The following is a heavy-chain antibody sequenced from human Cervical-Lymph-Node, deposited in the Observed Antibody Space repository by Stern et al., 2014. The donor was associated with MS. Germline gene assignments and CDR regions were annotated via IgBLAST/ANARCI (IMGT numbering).Heavy chain of an antibody. CDR3: ARPAIPLAAPTSHVDV. V-gene: IGHV5-51*01. CDR2: IYPGDSDT. CDR1: GYRFTSHW. J-gene: IGHJ6*02. D-gene: IGHD6-19*01. Sequence: EVQLVESGAEVKKPGESLKISCQASGYRFTSHWIAWVRQMPGKGLEWMGIIYPGDSDTRYSPSFQGQVTISVDKSISTAYLQWNSLKASDTAMYYCARPAIPLAAPTSHVDVWGQGTLVTVSS.